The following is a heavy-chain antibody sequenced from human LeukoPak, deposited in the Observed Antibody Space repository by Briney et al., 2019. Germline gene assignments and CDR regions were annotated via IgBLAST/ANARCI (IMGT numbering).Heavy chain of an antibody. V-gene: IGHV3-21*04. J-gene: IGHJ4*02. CDR1: GFTFSSYS. CDR2: ISSSSSYI. D-gene: IGHD6-13*01. Sequence: GGSLRLSCAVSGFTFSSYSMNWVRQAPGKGLEWVSFISSSSSYIYYADSVKGRFTISRDNAKNFLYLQMNSLRAEDTALYYCAKDLGIAAAALDYWGQGTLVTVSS. CDR3: AKDLGIAAAALDY.